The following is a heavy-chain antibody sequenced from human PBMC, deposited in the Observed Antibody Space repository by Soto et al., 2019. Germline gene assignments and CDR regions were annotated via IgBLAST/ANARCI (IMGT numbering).Heavy chain of an antibody. Sequence: PGGSLRLSCAASGFTFSSYAMHWVRQAPGKGLEWVAVISYDGSNKYYADSVKGRFTISRDNSKNTLYLQMNSLRAEDTAVYYCARDDGSIDSSGYGAFDIWGQGTMVTVSS. J-gene: IGHJ3*02. V-gene: IGHV3-30-3*01. CDR1: GFTFSSYA. D-gene: IGHD3-22*01. CDR2: ISYDGSNK. CDR3: ARDDGSIDSSGYGAFDI.